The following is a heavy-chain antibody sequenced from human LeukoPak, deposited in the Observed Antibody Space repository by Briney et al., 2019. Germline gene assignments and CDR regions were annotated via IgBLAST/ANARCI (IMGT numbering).Heavy chain of an antibody. Sequence: SETLSLTWAVSGGSISSTGYCWAWIRQPPGKGLEWIGTIYYSGSTYHNTSLKSRITMSVDTSRNQFSLKLSSVDAADTAVYYCAKAGVRYFDSSGLYAFDFWGQGTTVTVSS. D-gene: IGHD3-22*01. V-gene: IGHV4-39*01. CDR3: AKAGVRYFDSSGLYAFDF. CDR2: IYYSGST. J-gene: IGHJ3*01. CDR1: GGSISSTGYC.